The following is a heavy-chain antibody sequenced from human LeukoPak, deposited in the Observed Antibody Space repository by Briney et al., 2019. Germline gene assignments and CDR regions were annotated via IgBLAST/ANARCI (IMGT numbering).Heavy chain of an antibody. D-gene: IGHD3-16*01. V-gene: IGHV3-48*04. J-gene: IGHJ4*02. CDR3: ARDPWGDGNYFDY. CDR1: GFTFSSFS. CDR2: ISSSGSTI. Sequence: GALRLSCAASGFTFSSFSLNWVRQGPGKGLEWVSYISSSGSTIYYADSVKGRFTISRDNAKNSLYLQMNSLRAEDTAVYYCARDPWGDGNYFDYWGQGTLVTVSS.